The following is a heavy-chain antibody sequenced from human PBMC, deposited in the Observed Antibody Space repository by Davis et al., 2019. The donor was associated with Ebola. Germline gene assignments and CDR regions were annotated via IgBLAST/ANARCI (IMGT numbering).Heavy chain of an antibody. CDR2: ISSNGGST. D-gene: IGHD3-10*01. CDR3: AKDSPITMVRGVIITGGFDP. J-gene: IGHJ5*02. V-gene: IGHV3-64D*06. CDR1: GFTFSSYA. Sequence: PGGSLRLSCSASGFTFSSYAMHWVRQAPGKGLEYVSAISSNGGSTYYADSVKGRFTISRDNSKNTLYLQMSSLRAEDTAVYYCAKDSPITMVRGVIITGGFDPWGQGTLVTVSS.